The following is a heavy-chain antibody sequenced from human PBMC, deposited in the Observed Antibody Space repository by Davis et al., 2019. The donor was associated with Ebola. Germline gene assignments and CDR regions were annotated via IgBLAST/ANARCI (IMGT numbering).Heavy chain of an antibody. CDR2: IYTGDSDT. CDR1: ENTFTTYW. Sequence: GGSLRLSCKDSENTFTTYWIGWVRQMPGKGLEWMGLIYTGDSDTRYSPSFRGQVTISADKSTRTAYLQWGSLKASDTAMYYCARPSYYYGSGSYNWFDPWGQGTLVTVSS. CDR3: ARPSYYYGSGSYNWFDP. D-gene: IGHD3-10*01. V-gene: IGHV5-51*01. J-gene: IGHJ5*02.